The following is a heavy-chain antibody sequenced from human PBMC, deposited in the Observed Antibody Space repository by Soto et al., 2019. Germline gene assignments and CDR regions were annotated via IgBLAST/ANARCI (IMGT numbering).Heavy chain of an antibody. CDR1: GGSISSGGYY. D-gene: IGHD2-2*01. V-gene: IGHV4-31*03. J-gene: IGHJ3*02. CDR2: IYYSGST. CDR3: AREDCSSTCCGNAFDI. Sequence: SETLSLTCTVSGGSISSGGYYWSWIRQHPGKGLEWIGYIYYSGSTYYNPSLKSRVTISVDTSKNQFSLKLSSVTAADTAVYYCAREDCSSTCCGNAFDIWGQGTMVTGSS.